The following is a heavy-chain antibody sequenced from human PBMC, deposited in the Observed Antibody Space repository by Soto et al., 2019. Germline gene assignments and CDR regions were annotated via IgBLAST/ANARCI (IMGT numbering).Heavy chain of an antibody. CDR2: IWYDGSNK. V-gene: IGHV3-33*01. CDR3: ARDFGGSARYSDL. CDR1: GFTFSSYG. D-gene: IGHD1-26*01. Sequence: QVQLVESGGGVVQPGRSLRLSCAASGFTFSSYGMHWVRQAPGKGLEWVAVIWYDGSNKYYADSVKGRFTISRDNSKNTLYLQMNSLRAEDTAVYYCARDFGGSARYSDLWGRGTLVTVSS. J-gene: IGHJ2*01.